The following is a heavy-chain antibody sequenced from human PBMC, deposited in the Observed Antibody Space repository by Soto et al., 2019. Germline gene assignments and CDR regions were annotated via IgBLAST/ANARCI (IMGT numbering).Heavy chain of an antibody. CDR1: GFTFTSSA. J-gene: IGHJ4*02. D-gene: IGHD3-9*01. Sequence: ASVKVSCKASGFTFTSSAVQWVRQARGQRLEWIGWIVVGSGNTNYAQKFQERVTITRDMSTSTAYMELSSLRSEDTAVYYCAANYGRSYDILTGYSYWGQGTLVTVSS. CDR3: AANYGRSYDILTGYSY. CDR2: IVVGSGNT. V-gene: IGHV1-58*01.